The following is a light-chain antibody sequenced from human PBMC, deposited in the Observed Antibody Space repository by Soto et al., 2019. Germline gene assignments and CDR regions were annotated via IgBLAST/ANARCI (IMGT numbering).Light chain of an antibody. J-gene: IGKJ4*01. Sequence: DIQMTQSPSSLSASVGDRVTITCQASQDISNYLNWYQQKPGKAPKLLIYDASNLETGVPSRFSGSGSGTDFTFTISSLQPEDIATYSCQQYDNLPPLFGGGTKVEIK. V-gene: IGKV1-33*01. CDR2: DAS. CDR3: QQYDNLPPL. CDR1: QDISNY.